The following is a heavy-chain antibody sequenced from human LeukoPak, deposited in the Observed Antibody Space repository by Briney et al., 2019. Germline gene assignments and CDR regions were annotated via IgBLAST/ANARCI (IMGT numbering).Heavy chain of an antibody. D-gene: IGHD3-16*02. J-gene: IGHJ6*02. Sequence: SQTLSLTCTVSGGSISSGDYYWSWIRQPPGKGLEWIGYIYYSGSTYYNPSLKSRVTISVDTSKNQFSLKLSSVTAADTAVYYCARSRVIFYYYYGMDVWGQGTTVTVSS. CDR1: GGSISSGDYY. CDR2: IYYSGST. CDR3: ARSRVIFYYYYGMDV. V-gene: IGHV4-30-4*01.